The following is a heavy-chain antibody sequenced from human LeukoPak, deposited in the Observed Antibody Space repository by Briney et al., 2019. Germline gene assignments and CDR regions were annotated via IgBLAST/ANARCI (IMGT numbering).Heavy chain of an antibody. Sequence: GGSLRLSCAASGFTFSSYAMSWVRQAPGKGLEWVSAISGSGGSTYYADSVKGRFTISRDNSKNTLYLQMNSLRAEDTAVYYCARDPLVVAATPADAFDIWGQGTMVTVSS. D-gene: IGHD2-15*01. J-gene: IGHJ3*02. CDR1: GFTFSSYA. CDR2: ISGSGGST. V-gene: IGHV3-23*01. CDR3: ARDPLVVAATPADAFDI.